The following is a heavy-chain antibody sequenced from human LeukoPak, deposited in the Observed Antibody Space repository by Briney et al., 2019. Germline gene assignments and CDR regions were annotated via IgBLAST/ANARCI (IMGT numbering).Heavy chain of an antibody. CDR1: GGSISSYY. CDR2: IYYSGST. Sequence: SSETLSLTCTVSGGSISSYYWSWIRQPPGKGLEWIGYIYYSGSTNYNPSLKSRVTISVDTSKNQFSLKLSSVTAADTAVYYCASLARGRGYWGQGTLVTVSS. J-gene: IGHJ4*02. V-gene: IGHV4-59*01. D-gene: IGHD5-24*01. CDR3: ASLARGRGY.